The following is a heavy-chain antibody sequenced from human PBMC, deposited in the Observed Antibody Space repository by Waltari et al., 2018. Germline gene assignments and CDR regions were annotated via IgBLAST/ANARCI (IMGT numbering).Heavy chain of an antibody. D-gene: IGHD4-17*01. Sequence: QVQLVQSGAEVKKPGSSVKVSCKASGGTFSSYAISWLRQPHGQGLEWIGSIYYSGSTYYNPSLKSRVTISVDTSKNQFSLKLSSVTAADTAVYYCARRVLVGTTVVTHYFDYWGQGTLVTVSS. CDR3: ARRVLVGTTVVTHYFDY. CDR2: IYYSGST. V-gene: IGHV4-39*01. J-gene: IGHJ4*02. CDR1: GGTFSSYAI.